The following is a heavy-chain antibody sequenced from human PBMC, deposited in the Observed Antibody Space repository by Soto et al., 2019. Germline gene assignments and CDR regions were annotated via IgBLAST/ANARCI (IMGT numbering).Heavy chain of an antibody. J-gene: IGHJ4*02. CDR1: GGTFSSYA. CDR2: IIPIFGTE. Sequence: AASVKVSCKASGGTFSSYAISWVRQAPGQGLEWMGGIIPIFGTENYAQKFQGRVTITADESTSTAYMELSSLRSEDTAVYYCARDKLGAAGTFYYWGQGTLVTVSS. V-gene: IGHV1-69*13. D-gene: IGHD6-13*01. CDR3: ARDKLGAAGTFYY.